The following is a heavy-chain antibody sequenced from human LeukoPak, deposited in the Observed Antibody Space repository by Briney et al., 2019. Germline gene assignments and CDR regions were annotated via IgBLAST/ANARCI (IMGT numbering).Heavy chain of an antibody. CDR1: GGSISSGGYY. CDR2: ISHSGST. CDR3: ARNGGTTSNPSHDGFDI. Sequence: SQTLSLTCTVSGGSISSGGYYWSWIRQPPGKGLEWIGYISHSGSTYYNPSLKSRVTISVDRSKNQFSLKVTSVTAADTAVYYCARNGGTTSNPSHDGFDIWGQGTMVTVSS. V-gene: IGHV4-30-2*01. J-gene: IGHJ3*02. D-gene: IGHD4-11*01.